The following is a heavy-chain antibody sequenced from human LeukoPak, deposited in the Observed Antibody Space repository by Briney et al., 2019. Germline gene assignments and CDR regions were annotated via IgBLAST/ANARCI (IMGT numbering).Heavy chain of an antibody. CDR2: ISYDGSNK. J-gene: IGHJ3*02. Sequence: HAGRSLRLSCAASGFTFSSYGMHWVRQAPGKGLEWVAVISYDGSNKYYADSVKGRFTISRDNSKNTLYLQMNSLRAEDTAVYYCAKVISGYYFDAFDIWGQGTMVTVSS. D-gene: IGHD3-22*01. V-gene: IGHV3-30*18. CDR1: GFTFSSYG. CDR3: AKVISGYYFDAFDI.